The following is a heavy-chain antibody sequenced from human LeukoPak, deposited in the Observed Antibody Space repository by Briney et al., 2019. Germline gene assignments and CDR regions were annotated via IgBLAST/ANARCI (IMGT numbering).Heavy chain of an antibody. V-gene: IGHV4-59*01. D-gene: IGHD2-2*01. CDR3: ARAEGCSSTSCHYGMDV. CDR1: GGSISSYY. J-gene: IGHJ6*02. Sequence: SETLSLTCTVSGGSISSYYWSWIRQPPGKGLEWIGYIYYSGSTNYNPSLKSRVTISVDTSKNQFSLKLSSVTAADTAVYYCARAEGCSSTSCHYGMDVWGQGTTVTVSS. CDR2: IYYSGST.